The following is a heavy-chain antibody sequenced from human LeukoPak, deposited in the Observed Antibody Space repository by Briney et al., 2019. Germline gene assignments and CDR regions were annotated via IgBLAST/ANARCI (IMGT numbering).Heavy chain of an antibody. Sequence: GGSLRLSCAASGFTFNNFAIHWVRQAPGKGLDWVAVIWYDGSNKYYADSVKGRFTISRDNSKNTVYLQMNSLRGEDTAVYYCTRGCPETDFDYWGQGTLVTVSS. CDR3: TRGCPETDFDY. V-gene: IGHV3-33*01. CDR2: IWYDGSNK. CDR1: GFTFNNFA. J-gene: IGHJ4*02. D-gene: IGHD2-8*01.